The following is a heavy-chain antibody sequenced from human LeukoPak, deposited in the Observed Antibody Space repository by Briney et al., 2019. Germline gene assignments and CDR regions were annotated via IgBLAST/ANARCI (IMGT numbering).Heavy chain of an antibody. V-gene: IGHV3-48*04. Sequence: GGSLRLSCAASGFTFSSYGMNWVRQAPGKGLEWVSYIIGTGSTKYYADSVKGRFTISRDNAKNSVYLQMNSLRAEDTAVYYCAREFLDAFDIWGQGTMVTVSS. CDR2: IIGTGSTK. CDR3: AREFLDAFDI. CDR1: GFTFSSYG. J-gene: IGHJ3*02.